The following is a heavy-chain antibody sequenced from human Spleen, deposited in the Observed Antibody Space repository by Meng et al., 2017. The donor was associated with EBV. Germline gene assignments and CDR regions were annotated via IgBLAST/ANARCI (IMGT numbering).Heavy chain of an antibody. CDR1: GGSISNRTYY. J-gene: IGHJ3*02. V-gene: IGHV4-39*07. D-gene: IGHD1-26*01. Sequence: RLQGAGRGLVRPSETLALTCAGSGGSISNRTYYWGWSREPPGKGLEWIGSIYSGGSTHYNPSLRSRVTISIHTSKNQFSLNLSSVTAADTAVYYCASYAVGATDRAFDIWGQGTMVTVSS. CDR3: ASYAVGATDRAFDI. CDR2: IYSGGST.